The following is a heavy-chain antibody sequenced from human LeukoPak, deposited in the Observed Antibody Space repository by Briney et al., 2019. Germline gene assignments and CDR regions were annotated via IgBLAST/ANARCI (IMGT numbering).Heavy chain of an antibody. CDR1: GGSISSYY. J-gene: IGHJ6*03. Sequence: SETLSLTCTVSGGSISSYYWSWIRQPAGKGLEWIGRIYTSGSTNYNPSLKSRVTMSVDTSKNQFSLKLSSVTAADTAVYYCARDRYFNLRYYYYYYMDVWDKGTTVTVSS. CDR2: IYTSGST. V-gene: IGHV4-4*07. D-gene: IGHD2/OR15-2a*01. CDR3: ARDRYFNLRYYYYYYMDV.